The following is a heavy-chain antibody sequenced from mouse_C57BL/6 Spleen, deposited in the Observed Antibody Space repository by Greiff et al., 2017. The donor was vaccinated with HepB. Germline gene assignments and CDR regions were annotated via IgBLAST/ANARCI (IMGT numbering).Heavy chain of an antibody. CDR1: GYAFSSSW. J-gene: IGHJ2*01. CDR2: IYPGDGDT. CDR3: ARVQFEY. V-gene: IGHV1-82*01. Sequence: QVQLQQSGPELVKPGASVKISCKASGYAFSSSWMNWVKQRPGKGLEWIGRIYPGDGDTNYNGKFKGKATLTADKSSSTAYMQLSSLTSEDSAVYCCARVQFEYWGQGTTLTVSS.